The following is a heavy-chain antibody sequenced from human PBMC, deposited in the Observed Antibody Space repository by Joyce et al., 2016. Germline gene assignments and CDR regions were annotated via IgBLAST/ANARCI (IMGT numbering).Heavy chain of an antibody. CDR2: VYYSGIT. CDR1: GGSISNSNHY. CDR3: ARQNHRDARGVYYVGPFDS. Sequence: QLQLQESGPRLVKPSETLSLTCTVSGGSISNSNHYWGWIRQPLGKGLEWIASVYYSGITYYNPSLKSRVTMSVDTSESQFSLELNSVTAADTALYFCARQNHRDARGVYYVGPFDSWGRGILVSVSS. J-gene: IGHJ4*02. V-gene: IGHV4-39*01. D-gene: IGHD3-22*01.